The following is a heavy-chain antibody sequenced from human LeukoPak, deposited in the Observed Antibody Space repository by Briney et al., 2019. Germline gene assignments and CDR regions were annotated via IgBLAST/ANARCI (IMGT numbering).Heavy chain of an antibody. CDR2: IGGSGDDT. D-gene: IGHD3-3*01. V-gene: IGHV3-23*01. CDR3: AKTLRDLEWLTGELHV. CDR1: GFTFDNYA. J-gene: IGHJ6*02. Sequence: SGGSLRLSCAASGFTFDNYAMSWVRQTPGKGLEWVSGIGGSGDDTSYADSVKGRFTVSRDNSKNTLYLQMNSLRAEDTAIYYCAKTLRDLEWLTGELHVWDQGTTVTVSS.